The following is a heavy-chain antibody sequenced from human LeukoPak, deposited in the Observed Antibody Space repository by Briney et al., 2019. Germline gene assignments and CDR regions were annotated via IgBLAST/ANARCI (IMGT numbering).Heavy chain of an antibody. J-gene: IGHJ4*02. CDR1: RFAPSSSS. Sequence: VGSLRLSPAAARFAPSSSSINCVRDTPEKGLEWVSYISGESKYIDYAESVTGRFTISRDNAKNSLYLKMNSLRAEDTAVYYCARGAVFQGNYDYWGQGTLVTVSS. CDR3: ARGAVFQGNYDY. V-gene: IGHV3-21*01. D-gene: IGHD3-10*01. CDR2: ISGESKYI.